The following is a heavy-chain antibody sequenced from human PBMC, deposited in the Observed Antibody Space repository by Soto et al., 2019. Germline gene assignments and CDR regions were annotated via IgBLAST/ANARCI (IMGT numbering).Heavy chain of an antibody. V-gene: IGHV3-30*18. CDR2: VEYDGSKK. D-gene: IGHD6-13*01. Sequence: QVHLVESGGGVVQPGGSLRLSCTASGFTFSNFGMHWVRQAPGKGPEWVGVVEYDGSKKQYPDSVKGRFTISRDNSNDTLSLQMNNLRADDTAIYDCAKEIAAAGFMGCSASWGQGTPVTVSP. CDR3: AKEIAAAGFMGCSAS. J-gene: IGHJ5*02. CDR1: GFTFSNFG.